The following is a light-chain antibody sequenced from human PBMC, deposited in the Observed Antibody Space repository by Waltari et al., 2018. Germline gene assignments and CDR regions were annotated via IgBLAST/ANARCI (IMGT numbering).Light chain of an antibody. CDR3: QQRSSWPWT. V-gene: IGKV3-11*01. Sequence: EIVLTQSPVTLSLSPGERATLSCRDSQRVSSYLAWYQQKPGQAPRLLIYDASKRATGIPARFSGSGSGTDLTLTISSLEPEDFAVYYCQQRSSWPWTFGQGTKVEIK. CDR1: QRVSSY. J-gene: IGKJ1*01. CDR2: DAS.